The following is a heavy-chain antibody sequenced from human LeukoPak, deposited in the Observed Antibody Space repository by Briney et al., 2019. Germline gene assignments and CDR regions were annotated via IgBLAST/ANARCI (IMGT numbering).Heavy chain of an antibody. Sequence: GASVKVSCKASGYTFSGYYIHWVRQAPGKGLEWMGGFDPEQGETIYAQEFQGRVSMPEDTSTDTAYMELSSLRSEDTAVYYCATDLTGTTTGHYWGQGTLVIVSS. J-gene: IGHJ4*02. CDR1: GYTFSGYY. D-gene: IGHD1-20*01. V-gene: IGHV1-24*01. CDR2: FDPEQGET. CDR3: ATDLTGTTTGHY.